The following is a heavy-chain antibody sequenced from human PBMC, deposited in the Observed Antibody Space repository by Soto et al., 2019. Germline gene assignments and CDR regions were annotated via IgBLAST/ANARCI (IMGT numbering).Heavy chain of an antibody. D-gene: IGHD2-2*01. CDR1: GFSFSTYA. CDR2: ISASGATT. Sequence: EVQLLESGGNLVQPGGSLRLSCAASGFSFSTYALTWVRQAPGKGLEWVSGISASGATTYYADSVKGRFTISRDNSKNTVFLQMTSLRAEDTALYYCAKWTDTVVEAALAGGAFDIWGQGTMVTVS. CDR3: AKWTDTVVEAALAGGAFDI. V-gene: IGHV3-23*01. J-gene: IGHJ3*02.